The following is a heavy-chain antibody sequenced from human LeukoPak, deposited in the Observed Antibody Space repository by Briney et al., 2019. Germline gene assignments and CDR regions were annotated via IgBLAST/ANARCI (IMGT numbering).Heavy chain of an antibody. V-gene: IGHV3-7*01. CDR1: GFTFSNYW. Sequence: GGSLRLSCAASGFTFSNYWMSWVRQAPGKGPEWVANIKQDGSEKYYVDSVKGRFTISRDNAKNSLYLQMNSLRAEDTAVYYCARDGDYLCDYWGQGTLVTVSS. CDR3: ARDGDYLCDY. J-gene: IGHJ4*02. D-gene: IGHD3-10*01. CDR2: IKQDGSEK.